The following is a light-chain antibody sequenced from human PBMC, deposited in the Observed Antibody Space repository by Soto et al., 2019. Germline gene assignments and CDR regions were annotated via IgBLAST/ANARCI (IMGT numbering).Light chain of an antibody. Sequence: EIVMTQSPATLSVSPGERATLSCRASQSVSSNLAWYQQKPGQAPRLLIYGASTRATGIPARFSGSGSGTEFTLTISSMKSEDFEVYYCQQYNNWPQWTFGQGNKVEIK. CDR1: QSVSSN. CDR2: GAS. CDR3: QQYNNWPQWT. V-gene: IGKV3-15*01. J-gene: IGKJ1*01.